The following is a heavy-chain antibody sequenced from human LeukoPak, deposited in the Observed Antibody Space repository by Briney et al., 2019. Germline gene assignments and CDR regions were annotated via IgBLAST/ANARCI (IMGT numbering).Heavy chain of an antibody. Sequence: PGGSLRLSCAASGFTFSSYAMSWVRQAPGKGLEWVSLISGSGGSTYYADSVKGRFTISRDNSKNTLYLQMNSLRAEDTAVYYCAKVPNSGSYTILDYWGQGTLVTVSS. V-gene: IGHV3-23*01. CDR2: ISGSGGST. CDR1: GFTFSSYA. J-gene: IGHJ4*02. D-gene: IGHD1-26*01. CDR3: AKVPNSGSYTILDY.